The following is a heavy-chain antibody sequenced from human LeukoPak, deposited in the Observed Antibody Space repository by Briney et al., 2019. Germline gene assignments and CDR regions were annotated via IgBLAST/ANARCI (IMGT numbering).Heavy chain of an antibody. D-gene: IGHD5-18*01. CDR2: IVVGSGNT. CDR3: AAGYIGGAMVTNAFDI. CDR1: GFSFTISA. J-gene: IGHJ3*02. V-gene: IGHV1-58*01. Sequence: SVKVSCKASGFSFTISAVQWVRQARGQGLEWIGWIVVGSGNTIYVQKFQERVTITRDMSTSTAYMELSSLRSEDTAVYYCAAGYIGGAMVTNAFDIWGQGTMVTVSS.